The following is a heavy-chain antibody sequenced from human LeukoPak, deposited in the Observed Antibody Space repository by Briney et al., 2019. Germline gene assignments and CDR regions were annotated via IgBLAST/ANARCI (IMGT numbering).Heavy chain of an antibody. D-gene: IGHD3-10*01. V-gene: IGHV4-30-4*08. CDR3: ARTSLGGAWFDP. J-gene: IGHJ5*02. CDR1: GGSISSGDYY. Sequence: SETLSLTCTVSGGSISSGDYYWSWIRQPPGKGLEWIGYIYYNGSTYYNPSLKSRVTISVDTTKNQFSLNLSSVTAADTAVYYCARTSLGGAWFDPWGQGTLVTVSS. CDR2: IYYNGST.